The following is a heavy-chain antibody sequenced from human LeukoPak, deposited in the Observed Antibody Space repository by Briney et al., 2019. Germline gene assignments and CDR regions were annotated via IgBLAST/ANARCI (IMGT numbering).Heavy chain of an antibody. CDR2: IYYSGST. Sequence: SETLSLTCTVSGGSISSGDYYWSWIRQPPGKGLECIGYIYYSGSTYYNPSLKSRVTISVDTSKNQFSLKLSSVTAADTAVYYCARGKQQLVYDYFDYWGQGTLGTLTS. CDR1: GGSISSGDYY. J-gene: IGHJ4*02. V-gene: IGHV4-30-4*08. D-gene: IGHD6-13*01. CDR3: ARGKQQLVYDYFDY.